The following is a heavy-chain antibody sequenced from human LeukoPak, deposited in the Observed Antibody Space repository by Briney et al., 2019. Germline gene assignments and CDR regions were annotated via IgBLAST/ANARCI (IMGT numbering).Heavy chain of an antibody. V-gene: IGHV3-23*01. CDR1: GFTFSSYA. Sequence: GGSLRLSCAASGFTFSSYAMSWVRQAPGKGLEWVSTITGSGGNTYYADSVKGRFTISRGNSKNTLYLQMDSLRAEDTAVYYCAKVAAAVADTRTDYWGQGTLVTVSS. J-gene: IGHJ4*02. CDR2: ITGSGGNT. CDR3: AKVAAAVADTRTDY. D-gene: IGHD6-25*01.